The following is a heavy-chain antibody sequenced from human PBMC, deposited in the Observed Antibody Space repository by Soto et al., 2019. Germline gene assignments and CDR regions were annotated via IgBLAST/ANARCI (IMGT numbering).Heavy chain of an antibody. CDR1: GYTFTSYD. Sequence: ASVKVSCKASGYTFTSYDINWVRQATGQGLEWMGWTNPNSGNTGYAQKFQGRVTMTGNTSISTAYMELSSLRSEDTAVYYCARAKLLWFGELSPYYGMDVWGQGTTVTVSS. D-gene: IGHD3-10*01. J-gene: IGHJ6*02. CDR3: ARAKLLWFGELSPYYGMDV. V-gene: IGHV1-8*01. CDR2: TNPNSGNT.